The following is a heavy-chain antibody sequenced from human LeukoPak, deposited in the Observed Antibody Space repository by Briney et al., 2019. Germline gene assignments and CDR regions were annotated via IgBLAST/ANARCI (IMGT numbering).Heavy chain of an antibody. V-gene: IGHV4-38-2*02. CDR3: ARGPRFGELLWHWFDP. Sequence: SETLSLTCTVSGYSISSGQYWGWIRQPPGKGLEWIRSMYHSGSTYYNPPLKSRVTISEDTSKNQFSLKLRSVTAADTAVYYCARGPRFGELLWHWFDPWGQGTLVTVSS. J-gene: IGHJ5*02. CDR1: GYSISSGQY. CDR2: MYHSGST. D-gene: IGHD3-10*01.